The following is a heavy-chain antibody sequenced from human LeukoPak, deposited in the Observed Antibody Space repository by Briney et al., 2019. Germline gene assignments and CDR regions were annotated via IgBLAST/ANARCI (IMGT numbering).Heavy chain of an antibody. Sequence: GGTLRLSCAASGFTFSSYGMSWVRQAPGKGLEWVSAISGSGGSTYYADSVKGRFTISRDNSKNTLYLQMNSLRAEDTAVYYCAKVDSSSWSVDYWGQGTLVTVSS. D-gene: IGHD6-13*01. J-gene: IGHJ4*02. V-gene: IGHV3-23*01. CDR2: ISGSGGST. CDR1: GFTFSSYG. CDR3: AKVDSSSWSVDY.